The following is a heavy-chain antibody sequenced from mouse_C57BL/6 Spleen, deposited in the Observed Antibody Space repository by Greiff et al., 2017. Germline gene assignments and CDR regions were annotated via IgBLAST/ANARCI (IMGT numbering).Heavy chain of an antibody. CDR2: INPNNGGT. Sequence: VQLKQSGPELVKPGASVKIPCKASGYTFTDYNMDWVKQSHGKSLEWIGDINPNNGGTIYNQKFKGKATLTVDKSSSTAYMELRSLTSEDTAVYYCARSAYGNVGYYFDYWGQGTTLTVSS. D-gene: IGHD2-1*01. J-gene: IGHJ2*01. CDR1: GYTFTDYN. V-gene: IGHV1-18*01. CDR3: ARSAYGNVGYYFDY.